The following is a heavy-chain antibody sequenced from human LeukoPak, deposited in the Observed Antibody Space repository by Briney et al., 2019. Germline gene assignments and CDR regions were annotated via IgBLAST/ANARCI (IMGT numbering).Heavy chain of an antibody. CDR2: IYYSGST. V-gene: IGHV4-59*01. Sequence: SETLSLTCTVSGGSISSYYWSWIRQPPGKGLEWIGYIYYSGSTNYNPSLKSRVTISVDTSKNQFSLKLSSVTAADTAVYYCAGVLGAVAAQRFDPWGQGTLVTVSS. D-gene: IGHD6-19*01. J-gene: IGHJ5*02. CDR3: AGVLGAVAAQRFDP. CDR1: GGSISSYY.